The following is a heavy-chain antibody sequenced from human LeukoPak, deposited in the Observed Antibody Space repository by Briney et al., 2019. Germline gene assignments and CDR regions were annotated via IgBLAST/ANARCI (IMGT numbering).Heavy chain of an antibody. J-gene: IGHJ2*01. CDR3: ARGSHYDSSGFTLFDL. Sequence: QPGGSLRLSCAASGFTFRNYGMHWVRQAPGKGLEWVAIIYYDGSNKYYTDSVKGRFTISRDDSKKTLYLQMNSLRAEDTAVYYCARGSHYDSSGFTLFDLWGRGTLVTVSS. V-gene: IGHV3-33*01. CDR1: GFTFRNYG. CDR2: IYYDGSNK. D-gene: IGHD3-22*01.